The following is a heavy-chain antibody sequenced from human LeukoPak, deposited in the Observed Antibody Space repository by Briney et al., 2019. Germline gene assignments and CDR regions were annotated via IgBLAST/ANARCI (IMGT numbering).Heavy chain of an antibody. D-gene: IGHD6-13*01. CDR3: ARDSSSWHFDY. CDR1: GFTFSSYS. Sequence: PGGSLRLSCAASGFTFSSYSMNWVRQAPGKGLEWVSYISSSSSTIYYADSVKGRFTISRDNAKNSLYLQMNSLRAEDTAVYYCARDSSSWHFDYWGQGTLVTVSS. V-gene: IGHV3-48*01. J-gene: IGHJ4*02. CDR2: ISSSSSTI.